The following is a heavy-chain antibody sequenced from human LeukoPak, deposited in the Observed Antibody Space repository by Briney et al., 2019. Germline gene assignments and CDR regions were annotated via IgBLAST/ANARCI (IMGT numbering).Heavy chain of an antibody. D-gene: IGHD5-18*01. Sequence: SETLSLTCAVYGGSFSGYYWSWIRQPPGKGLEWIGEINHSGSTNYNPSLKSRVTISVDTSKNQFSLKLSSVTAADTAVYYCASSSVDTTMVKVFWFDPWGQGTLVTVSS. CDR2: INHSGST. CDR1: GGSFSGYY. CDR3: ASSSVDTTMVKVFWFDP. J-gene: IGHJ5*02. V-gene: IGHV4-34*01.